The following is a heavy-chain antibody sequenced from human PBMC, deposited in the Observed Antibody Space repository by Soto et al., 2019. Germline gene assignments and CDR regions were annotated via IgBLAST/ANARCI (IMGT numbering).Heavy chain of an antibody. V-gene: IGHV1-2*04. CDR2: INPNSGGT. CDR1: GYTFTGYY. J-gene: IGHJ5*02. Sequence: ASVKVSCKASGYTFTGYYMHWVRQAPGQGLEWMGWINPNSGGTNYAQKFQGWVTMTRDTSISTAYMELSRLRSDDTAVYYCARGGYSSSSGWFDPWGQGTLVTVSS. CDR3: ARGGYSSSSGWFDP. D-gene: IGHD6-6*01.